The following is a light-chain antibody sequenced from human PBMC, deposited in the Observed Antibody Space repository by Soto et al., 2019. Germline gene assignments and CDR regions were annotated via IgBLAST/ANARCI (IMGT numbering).Light chain of an antibody. CDR3: QQSYSAPLT. Sequence: DIVMTQSPDSLAVSLGERATINCKSSQSVLYSSNNKNYLAWYQQKPGQPPKLLIYWSSTRESGVPDRFSGSGSGTDLTLTISSLHAEDVAVYYCQQSYSAPLTFGGGIKVVIK. CDR2: WSS. V-gene: IGKV4-1*01. CDR1: QSVLYSSNNKNY. J-gene: IGKJ4*01.